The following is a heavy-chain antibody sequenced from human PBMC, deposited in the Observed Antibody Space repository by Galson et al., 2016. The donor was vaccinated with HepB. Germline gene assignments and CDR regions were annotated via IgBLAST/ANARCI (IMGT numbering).Heavy chain of an antibody. CDR2: IDDSGTT. D-gene: IGHD5-18*01. J-gene: IGHJ4*02. CDR3: AMDTHMWVRFDH. Sequence: SETLSLTCAVSGASISTYYWSWLRQPPGKGLEWIGYIDDSGTTNYNPSLKSRVTISVGMSENQFSLRLSSVTPADTAVYYCAMDTHMWVRFDHWGPGSLVTVSS. V-gene: IGHV4-59*01. CDR1: GASISTYY.